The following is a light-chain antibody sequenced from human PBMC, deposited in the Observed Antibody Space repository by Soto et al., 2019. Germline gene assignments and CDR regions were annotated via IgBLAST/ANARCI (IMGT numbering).Light chain of an antibody. CDR2: STS. V-gene: IGLV7-43*01. CDR3: LLCDGGGHIGV. J-gene: IGLJ3*02. Sequence: QAVVTQAPSLTVSPGGTVTLTCASSTGAVTSGYYPNWFQQKPGQAPRSLIYSTSNKHSWTPARFSGSLLGGTAALTLSGVPPEDADEYDCLLCDGGGHIGVFVGGTKVTVL. CDR1: TGAVTSGYY.